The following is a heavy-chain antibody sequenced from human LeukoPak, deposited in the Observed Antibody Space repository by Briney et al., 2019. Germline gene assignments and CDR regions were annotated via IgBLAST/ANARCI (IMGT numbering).Heavy chain of an antibody. CDR2: IYYSGST. J-gene: IGHJ4*02. CDR1: GGAISSSSYY. V-gene: IGHV4-39*07. D-gene: IGHD2-8*01. Sequence: SETLSLTCTVSGGAISSSSYYWGWIRQPPGKGLEWIGSIYYSGSTYYNPSLKSRVTISVDTSKNQFSLKLSSVTAADTAVYYCATVRNGLMVYAYWGQGTLVTVSP. CDR3: ATVRNGLMVYAY.